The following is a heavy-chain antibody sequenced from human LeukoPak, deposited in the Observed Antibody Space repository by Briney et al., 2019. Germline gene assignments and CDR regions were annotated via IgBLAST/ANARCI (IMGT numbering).Heavy chain of an antibody. CDR2: IYFTGGT. V-gene: IGHV4-59*01. D-gene: IGHD3-10*01. CDR3: ARGGGLFDY. CDR1: GGSINNYY. Sequence: SETLSLTCTVSGGSINNYYWSWLRQPPGKGLEWIGYIYFTGGTNYNPSLKSRVTISIDTSKNQFSLKLNSVTAADTAFYYCARGGGLFDYWGQGSLVTVSS. J-gene: IGHJ4*02.